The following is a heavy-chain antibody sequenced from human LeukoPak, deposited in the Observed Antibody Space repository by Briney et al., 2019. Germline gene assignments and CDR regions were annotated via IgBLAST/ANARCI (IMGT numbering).Heavy chain of an antibody. D-gene: IGHD6-6*01. CDR2: IYYSGST. J-gene: IGHJ4*02. V-gene: IGHV4-59*01. CDR1: GGSISSYY. Sequence: SETLSLTCTVSGGSISSYYWSWIRQPPGKGLEWIGYIYYSGSTNYNPSLKSRVTISVDASKNQFSLKLSSVTAADTAVYYCARGTYSSSSPLDYWGQGTLVTVSS. CDR3: ARGTYSSSSPLDY.